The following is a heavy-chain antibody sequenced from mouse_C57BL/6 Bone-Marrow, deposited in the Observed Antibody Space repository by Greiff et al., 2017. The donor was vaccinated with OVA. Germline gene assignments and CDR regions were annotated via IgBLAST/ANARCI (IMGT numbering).Heavy chain of an antibody. V-gene: IGHV6-6*01. CDR3: TRYDYDVGYFDY. Sequence: EVKLVESGGGLVQPGGSMKLSCAASGFTFSDAWMDWVRQSPEKGLEWVAEIRNKANNHATYYAEFVKGRFTISRDDSKSIVYTQMNSLRAEDTGIDDCTRYDYDVGYFDYWGQGTTLTVSS. J-gene: IGHJ2*01. CDR2: IRNKANNHAT. CDR1: GFTFSDAW. D-gene: IGHD2-4*01.